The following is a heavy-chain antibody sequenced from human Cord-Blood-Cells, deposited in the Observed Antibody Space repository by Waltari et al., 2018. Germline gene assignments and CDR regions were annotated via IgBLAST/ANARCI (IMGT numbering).Heavy chain of an antibody. CDR2: IIPIFGTA. D-gene: IGHD6-6*01. J-gene: IGHJ4*02. CDR3: ARSQSGVYSSSYFFDY. V-gene: IGHV1-69*06. Sequence: QVQLVQSGAEVKKLGSSVKVSCKASGGTFSSYAISWVRQAPGQGLEWMGGIIPIFGTANYAQKFQGRVTITADKSTSTAYMELSSLRSEDTAVYYCARSQSGVYSSSYFFDYWGQGTLVTVSS. CDR1: GGTFSSYA.